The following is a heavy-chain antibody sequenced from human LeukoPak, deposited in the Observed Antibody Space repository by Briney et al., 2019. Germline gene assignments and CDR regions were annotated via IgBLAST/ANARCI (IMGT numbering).Heavy chain of an antibody. D-gene: IGHD6-13*01. J-gene: IGHJ6*03. CDR2: IYYSGST. CDR3: ARVQQPYYYYYYMDV. Sequence: SETLSLTCTVSGGSISSSSYYWGWIRQPPGKGLEWIGSIYYSGSTYYNPSLKSRVTISVDTSKNQFSLKLSSVTAADTAVYYCARVQQPYYYYYYMDVWGKGTTVTVSS. CDR1: GGSISSSSYY. V-gene: IGHV4-39*07.